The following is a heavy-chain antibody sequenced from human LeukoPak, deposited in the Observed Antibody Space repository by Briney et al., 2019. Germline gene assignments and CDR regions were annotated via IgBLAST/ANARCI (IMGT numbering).Heavy chain of an antibody. CDR3: AGAAAGSPFQH. CDR2: IFPTGST. J-gene: IGHJ1*01. CDR1: DGSINTYSYY. V-gene: IGHV4-4*09. D-gene: IGHD6-13*01. Sequence: KSSETLSLTCTVSDGSINTYSYYWSWLRQPPGKGLEYIGYIFPTGSTNYNPSLKSRVSISVDTSKNQFSLKVNSVTAADTAVYYCAGAAAGSPFQHWGQGTLVTVSS.